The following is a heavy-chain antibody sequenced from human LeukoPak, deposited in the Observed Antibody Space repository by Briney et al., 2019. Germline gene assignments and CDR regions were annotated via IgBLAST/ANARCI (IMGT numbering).Heavy chain of an antibody. CDR1: GFTFSSYT. Sequence: GGSLRLSCATSGFTFSSYTVSWVRQAPGEGLEWVSSISSGSGYIKYAGSVKGRFTISRDNAENSVFLQMSSLRVDDTALYYCVRGWFDFWGQGTPVTVSS. CDR2: ISSGSGYI. J-gene: IGHJ5*01. V-gene: IGHV3-21*01. CDR3: VRGWFDF.